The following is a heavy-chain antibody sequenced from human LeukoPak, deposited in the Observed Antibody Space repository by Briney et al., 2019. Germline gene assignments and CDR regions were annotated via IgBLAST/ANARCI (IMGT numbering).Heavy chain of an antibody. CDR3: AELGITMIGGV. D-gene: IGHD3-10*02. CDR2: IDYDGSTT. V-gene: IGHV3-74*01. CDR1: GFSLSTFW. Sequence: GGSLRLSCAASGFSLSTFWMHWVRQAPGKGLVWVSRIDYDGSTTTYADSVKGRFTISRDNAKNTLYLQMNSLRAEDTAVYYCAELGITMIGGVWGEGTTVTISS. J-gene: IGHJ6*04.